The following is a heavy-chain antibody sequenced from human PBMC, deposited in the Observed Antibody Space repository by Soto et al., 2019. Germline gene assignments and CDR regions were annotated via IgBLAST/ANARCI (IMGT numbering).Heavy chain of an antibody. CDR1: GFTFSRYA. J-gene: IGHJ5*02. V-gene: IGHV3-23*01. D-gene: IGHD6-13*01. Sequence: EVQLLESGGGLVQPGGSLRLSRAPSGFTFSRYAMSWVRQAPGKGLEWVSIISGSGGTTYYADSVKGRFTISRDNSKNTLTLQMNSLRAEDTAIYYCAKGTYSTSWRNWFDPWGQGTLVTLSS. CDR3: AKGTYSTSWRNWFDP. CDR2: ISGSGGTT.